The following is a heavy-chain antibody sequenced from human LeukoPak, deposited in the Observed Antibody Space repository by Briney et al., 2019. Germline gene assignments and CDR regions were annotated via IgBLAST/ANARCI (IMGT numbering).Heavy chain of an antibody. CDR2: IYSGGST. Sequence: GGSLRLSCEASGFTFSTYWMKWVRQAPGKGLEWVSVIYSGGSTYYADSVKGRFTISRDNSKNTLYLQMNSLRAEDTAVYYCARENDYGDYAFDYWGQGTLVTVSS. CDR3: ARENDYGDYAFDY. J-gene: IGHJ4*02. V-gene: IGHV3-53*01. CDR1: GFTFSTYW. D-gene: IGHD4-17*01.